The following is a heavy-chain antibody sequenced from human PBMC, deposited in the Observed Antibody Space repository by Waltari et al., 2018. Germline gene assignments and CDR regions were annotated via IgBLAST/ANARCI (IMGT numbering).Heavy chain of an antibody. CDR2: INHSGST. Sequence: QVQLQQWGAGLLKPSETLSLTCAVYGGSFSGYYWNWIRQPPGKGLEWIGEINHSGSTNYNPSLKSRVTISVDTSKNQFSLKLSSVTAADTAVYYCRIAALTDYWGQGTLVTVSS. CDR3: RIAALTDY. D-gene: IGHD6-6*01. J-gene: IGHJ4*02. CDR1: GGSFSGYY. V-gene: IGHV4-34*01.